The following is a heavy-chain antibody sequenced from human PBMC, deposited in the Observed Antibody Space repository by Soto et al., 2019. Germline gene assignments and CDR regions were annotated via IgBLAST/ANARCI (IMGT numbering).Heavy chain of an antibody. CDR2: LKWNGDNV. D-gene: IGHD2-21*02. V-gene: IGHV3-9*01. CDR1: GFNFDAYA. Sequence: EVQLVESGGGLVQPGRSLRLSCAASGFNFDAYAMHWVRQAPGKGLEWVSGLKWNGDNVGYADSVRGRFTISRDNAKNSLYLQMHSLRVEDTAFYYGAKDGGHCSGVDCFFDTWGQGTLVTVSS. CDR3: AKDGGHCSGVDCFFDT. J-gene: IGHJ4*02.